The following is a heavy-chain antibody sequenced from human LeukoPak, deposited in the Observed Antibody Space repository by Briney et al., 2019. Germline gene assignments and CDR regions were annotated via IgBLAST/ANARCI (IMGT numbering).Heavy chain of an antibody. CDR2: ISYDGSNK. CDR3: AKAAVAGKFDY. CDR1: GFTFSSYG. D-gene: IGHD6-19*01. Sequence: PGGSLRLSCAASGFTFSSYGMHWVRQAPGKGLEWVAVISYDGSNKYYADSVKGRFTISRDNSKSTLYLQMNSLRAEDTAVYYCAKAAVAGKFDYWGQGTLVTVSS. J-gene: IGHJ4*02. V-gene: IGHV3-30*18.